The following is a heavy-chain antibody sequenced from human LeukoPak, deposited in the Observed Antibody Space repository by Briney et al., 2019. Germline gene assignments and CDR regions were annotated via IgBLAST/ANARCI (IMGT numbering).Heavy chain of an antibody. Sequence: GGSLRLSCAASGFTFSTYATHWVRQAPGKGLEWVAIISFDGSNEYYADSMRGRFTISRDNSMNTLFLQMNSLRPEDTAVYYCARKGDYRYYFDYWGLGTLVTVSS. V-gene: IGHV3-30-3*01. D-gene: IGHD4-17*01. CDR2: ISFDGSNE. CDR1: GFTFSTYA. CDR3: ARKGDYRYYFDY. J-gene: IGHJ4*02.